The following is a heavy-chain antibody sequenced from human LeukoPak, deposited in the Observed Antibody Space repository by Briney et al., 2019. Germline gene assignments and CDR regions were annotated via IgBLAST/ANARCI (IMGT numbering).Heavy chain of an antibody. V-gene: IGHV6-1*01. J-gene: IGHJ5*02. D-gene: IGHD3-10*01. CDR3: AREDGPYYYGSGSYYIP. CDR1: GDSVSSNSAA. Sequence: SQTLSLTCAISGDSVSSNSAAWNWIRQSPSRGLEWLGRTYYRSKWYNDYAVSVKSRITINPDTSKNRFSLQLNSVTPEDTAVYYCAREDGPYYYGSGSYYIPWGQGTLVTVSS. CDR2: TYYRSKWYN.